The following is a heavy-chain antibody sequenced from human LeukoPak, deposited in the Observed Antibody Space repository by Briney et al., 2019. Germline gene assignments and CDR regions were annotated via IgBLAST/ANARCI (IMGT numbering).Heavy chain of an antibody. CDR1: GGSISSSSYY. CDR2: IYYSGST. Sequence: PSETLSLTCTVSGGSISSSSYYWGWIRQPPGKGLEWIGSIYYSGSTYYNPSLKSRVTISVDTSKNQFSLKLSSVTAADTAVYYCARGRFSLGQQLVQDAFDIWGQGTMVTVSS. D-gene: IGHD6-13*01. J-gene: IGHJ3*02. CDR3: ARGRFSLGQQLVQDAFDI. V-gene: IGHV4-39*07.